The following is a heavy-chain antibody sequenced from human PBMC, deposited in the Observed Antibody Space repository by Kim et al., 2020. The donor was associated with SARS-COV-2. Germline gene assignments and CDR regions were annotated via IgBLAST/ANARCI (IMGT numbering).Heavy chain of an antibody. J-gene: IGHJ6*03. CDR3: ATREVGLRPYYYYYYMDV. CDR2: INHSGST. D-gene: IGHD5-12*01. CDR1: GGSFSGYY. V-gene: IGHV4-34*01. Sequence: SETLSLTCAVYGGSFSGYYWSWIRQPPGKGLEWIGEINHSGSTNYNPSLKSRVTISVDTSKNQFSLKLSSVTAADTAVYYCATREVGLRPYYYYYYMDVWGKGTTVTVSS.